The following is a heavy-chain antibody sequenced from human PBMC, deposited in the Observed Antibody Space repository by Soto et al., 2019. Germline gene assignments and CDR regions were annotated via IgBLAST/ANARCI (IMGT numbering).Heavy chain of an antibody. V-gene: IGHV5-51*01. D-gene: IGHD3-22*01. CDR1: GYSFTSYW. J-gene: IGHJ4*02. CDR3: ARQYYYDSSGYML. CDR2: IYPGDSDT. Sequence: PGESLKISCKGSGYSFTSYWSGWVRQMPGKGLEWMGIIYPGDSDTRYSPSFQGQVTISADKSISTAYLQWSSLKASDTAMYYCARQYYYDSSGYMLWGQGTLVTVSS.